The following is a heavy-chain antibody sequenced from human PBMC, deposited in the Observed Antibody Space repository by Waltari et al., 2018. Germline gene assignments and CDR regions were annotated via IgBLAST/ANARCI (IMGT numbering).Heavy chain of an antibody. CDR1: GYTLTELS. CDR2: LDPEEGET. Sequence: QVQLVQSGAEVKKPGASVKVSCKVSGYTLTELSMHWVRQAPGKGLEWMGGLDPEEGETIDAQKFKGRVTMTEDTSTDTAYMELSSLRSEDTAVYYCVLHLIVAAAGIGGFDYWGQGTLVTVSS. CDR3: VLHLIVAAAGIGGFDY. V-gene: IGHV1-24*01. J-gene: IGHJ4*02. D-gene: IGHD6-13*01.